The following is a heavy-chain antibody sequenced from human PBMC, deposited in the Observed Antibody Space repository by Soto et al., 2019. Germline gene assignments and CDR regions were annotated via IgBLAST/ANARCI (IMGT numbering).Heavy chain of an antibody. CDR2: INAGNGNT. V-gene: IGHV1-3*01. CDR3: ARAPESSSGYYYYYYMDV. D-gene: IGHD6-19*01. J-gene: IGHJ6*03. Sequence: QVQLVQSGAEVKKPGASVKVSCKASGYTFTSYAMHWVRQAPGQRLEWMGWINAGNGNTKYSQKFQGRVTITRDTSASTAYMELSSLRSEDTAVYYSARAPESSSGYYYYYYMDVWGKGTTVTVSS. CDR1: GYTFTSYA.